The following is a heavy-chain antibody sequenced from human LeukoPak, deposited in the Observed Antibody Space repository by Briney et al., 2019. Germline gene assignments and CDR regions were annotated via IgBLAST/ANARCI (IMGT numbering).Heavy chain of an antibody. CDR2: IKQDGSEK. V-gene: IGHV3-7*03. J-gene: IGHJ6*02. Sequence: GGSLRLSCAASGFTFSSYGMHWVRQAPGKGLEWVANIKQDGSEKYYVDSVKGRFTISRDNAKDSLYLQMNSLRAGDTAVYYCVRAMNVWGQGTTVTVSS. CDR1: GFTFSSYG. CDR3: VRAMNV.